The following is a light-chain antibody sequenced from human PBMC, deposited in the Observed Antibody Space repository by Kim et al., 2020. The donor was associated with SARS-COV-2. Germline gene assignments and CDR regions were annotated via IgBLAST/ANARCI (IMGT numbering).Light chain of an antibody. V-gene: IGKV3-15*01. CDR3: QQYNNWPPGT. J-gene: IGKJ1*01. Sequence: SPGERATLSCRASQSVSSNLAWYQQKPGQAPRPLIYGASTRATGIPARFSGSGSGTEFTLTISSLQSEDFAVYYCQQYNNWPPGTFGQGTKVDIK. CDR2: GAS. CDR1: QSVSSN.